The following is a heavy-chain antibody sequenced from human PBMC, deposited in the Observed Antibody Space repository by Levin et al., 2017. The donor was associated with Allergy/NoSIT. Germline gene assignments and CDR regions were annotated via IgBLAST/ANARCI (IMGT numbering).Heavy chain of an antibody. J-gene: IGHJ4*02. Sequence: GESLKISCAASGFTFSSYAMSWVRQAPGKGLEWVSAISGSGGSTYYADSVKGRFTISRDNSKNTLYLQMNSLRAEDTAVYYCAKVSPKLFDYWGQGTLVTVSS. D-gene: IGHD2/OR15-2a*01. CDR3: AKVSPKLFDY. CDR1: GFTFSSYA. V-gene: IGHV3-23*01. CDR2: ISGSGGST.